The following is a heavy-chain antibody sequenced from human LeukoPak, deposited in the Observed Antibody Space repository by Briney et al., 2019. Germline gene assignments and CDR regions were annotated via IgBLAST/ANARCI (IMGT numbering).Heavy chain of an antibody. CDR2: ISSSSSTI. Sequence: GGSLGLSCAASGFTFSSYSMNWVRQAPGKGLEWVSYISSSSSTIYYADSVKGRFTISRDNAKNSLYLQMNSLRAEDTAVYYCARAFGYSSGWEDYWGQGTLVTVSS. CDR1: GFTFSSYS. V-gene: IGHV3-48*04. D-gene: IGHD6-19*01. CDR3: ARAFGYSSGWEDY. J-gene: IGHJ4*02.